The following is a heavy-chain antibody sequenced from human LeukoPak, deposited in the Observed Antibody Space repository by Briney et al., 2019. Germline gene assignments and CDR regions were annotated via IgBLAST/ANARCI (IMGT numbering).Heavy chain of an antibody. Sequence: KPGGSLRLSCAASGLTFSSYSMNCVRQAPGKGLEWVSSISSSSSYIYYADSVKGRFTISRDNAKNSLYLQMNSLRAEDTAVYYCARPPQTLRFFDWTGMDVWGQGTTVTVSS. CDR3: ARPPQTLRFFDWTGMDV. CDR1: GLTFSSYS. CDR2: ISSSSSYI. V-gene: IGHV3-21*01. J-gene: IGHJ6*02. D-gene: IGHD3-9*01.